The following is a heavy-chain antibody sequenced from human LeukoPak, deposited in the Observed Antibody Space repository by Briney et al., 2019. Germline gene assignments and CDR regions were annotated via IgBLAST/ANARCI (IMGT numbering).Heavy chain of an antibody. V-gene: IGHV4-39*07. Sequence: SETLSLTCTVSGGSISSSSYYWGWIRQPPGKGLEWIGSIYYSGSTYYNPSLKSRVTISVDTSKNQFSLKLSSVTAADTAVYYCASGRYYDILTGYYWDYWGQGTLVTVSS. CDR3: ASGRYYDILTGYYWDY. D-gene: IGHD3-9*01. CDR1: GGSISSSSYY. J-gene: IGHJ4*02. CDR2: IYYSGST.